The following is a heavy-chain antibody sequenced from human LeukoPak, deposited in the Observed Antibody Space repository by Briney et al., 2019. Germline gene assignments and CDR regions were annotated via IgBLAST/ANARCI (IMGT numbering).Heavy chain of an antibody. Sequence: PGGSLRLSCAASGFTVSSNYMSWVRQPPGKWLERVSVIYSGGSTYYEDSVKGRFTISRDNSKNTLYLQMNSLRAEDTAVYYCARSSNQAFNYSYYGMDVWGQGTTVTVSS. V-gene: IGHV3-66*01. CDR1: GFTVSSNY. CDR2: IYSGGST. J-gene: IGHJ6*02. D-gene: IGHD4-4*01. CDR3: ARSSNQAFNYSYYGMDV.